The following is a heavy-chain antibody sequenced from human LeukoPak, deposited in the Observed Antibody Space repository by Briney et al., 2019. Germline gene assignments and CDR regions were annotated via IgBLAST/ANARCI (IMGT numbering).Heavy chain of an antibody. CDR3: ARKQGGTMYDV. CDR2: FYSGGSA. V-gene: IGHV4-39*07. Sequence: PSETLSLTCIIPGGSISSSNYYWAWIRQPPGKGLEWIGTFYSGGSAYYNPSLTSRVSISKDTSDNQFSLRLYSVTATDTAVYYCARKQGGTMYDVWGQGTQVTVSS. J-gene: IGHJ4*02. D-gene: IGHD1-7*01. CDR1: GGSISSSNYY.